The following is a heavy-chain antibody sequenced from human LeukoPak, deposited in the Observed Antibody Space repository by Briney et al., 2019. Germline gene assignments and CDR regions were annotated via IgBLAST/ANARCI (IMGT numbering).Heavy chain of an antibody. J-gene: IGHJ4*01. CDR1: GGSISRGDSY. CDR2: IYYSGST. Sequence: SETLSLTCIVPGGSISRGDSYWSWIRQPPGKGLEWIVYIYYSGSTYYNPSLKSRVTISVDTSKNQFSLKLSSVTAADTAVYYCARGYYYDSRGSRAFDYWGQGTLVTVSP. CDR3: ARGYYYDSRGSRAFDY. D-gene: IGHD3-22*01. V-gene: IGHV4-30-4*01.